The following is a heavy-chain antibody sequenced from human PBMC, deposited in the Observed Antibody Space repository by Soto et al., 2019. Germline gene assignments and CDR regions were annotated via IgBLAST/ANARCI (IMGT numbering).Heavy chain of an antibody. V-gene: IGHV4-31*03. CDR3: ARRATDERWLQSENWFDP. Sequence: SETLSLTCTVSGGSISSGGYYWSWIRQHPGKGLEWIGYIYYSGSTYYNPSLKSRVTISVDTSKNQFSLKLSSVTAADTAMFYCARRATDERWLQSENWFDPWGQGTLVTVSS. D-gene: IGHD5-12*01. CDR2: IYYSGST. J-gene: IGHJ5*02. CDR1: GGSISSGGYY.